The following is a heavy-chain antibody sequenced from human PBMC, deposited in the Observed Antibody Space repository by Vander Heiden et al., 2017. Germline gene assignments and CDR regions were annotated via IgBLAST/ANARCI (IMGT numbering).Heavy chain of an antibody. CDR3: ARRNGGNGYYFDF. D-gene: IGHD2-8*01. V-gene: IGHV4-39*01. CDR2: IDYSGST. CDR1: GASMSIRSGYF. J-gene: IGHJ4*02. Sequence: QLQLQESGPGLVKPSETLSLTCTVPGASMSIRSGYFWDWMGQPPGKGLEGFVGIDYSGSTDYNPALQSRVTISVDTSKNQFSLKLSSVTAADTAVYYCARRNGGNGYYFDFWGQGTLGTVSS.